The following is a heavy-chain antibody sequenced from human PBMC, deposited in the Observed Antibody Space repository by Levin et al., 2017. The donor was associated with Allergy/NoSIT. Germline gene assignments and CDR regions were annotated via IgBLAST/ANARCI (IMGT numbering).Heavy chain of an antibody. CDR3: ARDRWNVAGDDYYYGMDV. CDR2: ISSSGSTI. CDR1: GFTFSDYY. D-gene: IGHD1-1*01. Sequence: PGGSLRLSCAASGFTFSDYYMSWIRQAPGKGLEWVSYISSSGSTIYYADSVKGRFTISRDNAKNSLYLQMNSLRAEDTAVYYCARDRWNVAGDDYYYGMDVWGQGTTVTVSS. V-gene: IGHV3-11*01. J-gene: IGHJ6*02.